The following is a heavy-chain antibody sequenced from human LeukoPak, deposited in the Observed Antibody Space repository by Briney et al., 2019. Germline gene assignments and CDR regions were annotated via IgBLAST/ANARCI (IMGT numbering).Heavy chain of an antibody. V-gene: IGHV3-30*02. CDR2: IRYDGSNK. CDR1: GFTFGSYG. Sequence: GGSLRLSCAASGFTFGSYGMHWVRQAPGKGLEWVAFIRYDGSNKYYADSVKGRFTISGDNSKNTLYLQMNSLRVDDTAVYYCAKDLSGTSSNGFDPWGQGTLVTVSS. J-gene: IGHJ5*02. CDR3: AKDLSGTSSNGFDP. D-gene: IGHD1-26*01.